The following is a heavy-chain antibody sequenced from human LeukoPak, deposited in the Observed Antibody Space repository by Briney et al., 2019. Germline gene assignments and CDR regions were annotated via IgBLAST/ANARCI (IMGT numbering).Heavy chain of an antibody. CDR1: GYTFTGYY. V-gene: IGHV1-2*02. D-gene: IGHD6-13*01. J-gene: IGHJ4*02. CDR3: ARDGYSSSWYGY. CDR2: INPNSGGT. Sequence: ASVKVSCKASGYTFTGYYMHWVRQAPGQGLEWMGWINPNSGGTNYAQKFQGRVTVTRDTSISTAYMELSRLRSDDTAVYYCARDGYSSSWYGYWGQGTLVTVSS.